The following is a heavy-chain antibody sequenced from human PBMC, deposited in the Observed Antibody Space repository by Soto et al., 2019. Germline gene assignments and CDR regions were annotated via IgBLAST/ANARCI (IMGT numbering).Heavy chain of an antibody. CDR1: GFTFSDYY. CDR3: ARVRIRIAAAGTRAFDI. D-gene: IGHD6-13*01. Sequence: QVQLVESGGGLVKPGGSLRLSCAASGFTFSDYYMSWIRQAPGKGLEWVSYISSSSSYTNYADSVKGRFTISRDNAKNSLYLQMNSLGAEDTAVYYCARVRIRIAAAGTRAFDIWGQGTMVTVSS. J-gene: IGHJ3*02. V-gene: IGHV3-11*05. CDR2: ISSSSSYT.